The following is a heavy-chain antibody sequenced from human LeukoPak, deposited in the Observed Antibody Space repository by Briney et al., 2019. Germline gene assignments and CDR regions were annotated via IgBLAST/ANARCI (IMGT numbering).Heavy chain of an antibody. J-gene: IGHJ4*02. CDR3: AKVTLGAIYYFDN. D-gene: IGHD2-21*01. V-gene: IGHV3-23*01. CDR1: GFTSSSYA. Sequence: GGSLRPSCAASGFTSSSYAMTWVRHAPGMGLEWDSIISSSGGGTDYADSVKGRFTISRDNSKNTLYLQMSSLRAEDTAVYYCAKVTLGAIYYFDNWGQGTLVTVSS. CDR2: ISSSGGGT.